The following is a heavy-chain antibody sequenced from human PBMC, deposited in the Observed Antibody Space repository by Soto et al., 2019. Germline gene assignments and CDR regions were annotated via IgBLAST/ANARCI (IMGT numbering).Heavy chain of an antibody. CDR3: VRDRYSSSGWFDP. V-gene: IGHV6-1*01. D-gene: IGHD3-10*01. CDR2: TYYRSRFFS. J-gene: IGHJ5*02. Sequence: SQTLSLTCAISGDSVPSYSAAWNWIRQSPSGGLEWLGRTYYRSRFFSDYAESVKSRIIINPDTSKNQFSLQLKSVTPEDTAVYYCVRDRYSSSGWFDPWGQGSLVTVSS. CDR1: GDSVPSYSAA.